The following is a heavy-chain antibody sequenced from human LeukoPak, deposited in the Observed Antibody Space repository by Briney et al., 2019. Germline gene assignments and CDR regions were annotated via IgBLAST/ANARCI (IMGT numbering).Heavy chain of an antibody. D-gene: IGHD4-4*01. CDR2: ISGSGGST. J-gene: IGHJ6*02. Sequence: GGSLRLSCAASGFTFSSYAMSWVRQAPGKGLEWVSAISGSGGSTYYADSVKGRFTISRDNSKNTLYLQMNSLRAEDTAVYYCARHSRVTSWVMDVWGQGTTVTVSS. CDR1: GFTFSSYA. V-gene: IGHV3-23*01. CDR3: ARHSRVTSWVMDV.